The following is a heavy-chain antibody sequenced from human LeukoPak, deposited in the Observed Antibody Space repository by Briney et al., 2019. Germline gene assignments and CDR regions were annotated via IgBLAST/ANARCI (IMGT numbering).Heavy chain of an antibody. CDR1: GFNFSTYN. Sequence: EGSLRLSCAASGFNFSTYNMNWVRQAPGKGLEWVSSISSTSSYIYYADSLKGRFTISRDNAKNTLYLQMNSLRAEDTAVYYCARRSAAKDAFDIWGQGTMVTVSS. CDR3: ARRSAAKDAFDI. CDR2: ISSTSSYI. D-gene: IGHD6-25*01. J-gene: IGHJ3*02. V-gene: IGHV3-21*01.